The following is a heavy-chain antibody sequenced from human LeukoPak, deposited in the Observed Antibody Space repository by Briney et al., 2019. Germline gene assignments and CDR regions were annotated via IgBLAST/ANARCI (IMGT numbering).Heavy chain of an antibody. J-gene: IGHJ5*02. CDR2: INPSGGST. Sequence: GASVKVSCKASGYTFTSHHIHWVRQAPGQGHEWMGIINPSGGSTNYGQKFQGRVTMTTDTSTSTAYMELRSLRSDDTAVYYCARLTQAGTLNWFDPWGQGTLVTVSS. V-gene: IGHV1-46*01. CDR1: GYTFTSHH. CDR3: ARLTQAGTLNWFDP. D-gene: IGHD6-13*01.